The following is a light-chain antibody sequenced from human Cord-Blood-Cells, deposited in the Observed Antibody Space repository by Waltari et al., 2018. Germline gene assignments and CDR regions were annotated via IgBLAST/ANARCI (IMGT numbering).Light chain of an antibody. CDR3: CSYAGSSTWV. CDR2: EGS. CDR1: SSYVGSYYL. V-gene: IGLV2-23*01. Sequence: QSALTQPPSVSGSPGPSLTIPCPGTSSYVGSYYLVSWYQQHPGKAPKLMIYEGSKRPSGVSNRFSGSKSGNTASLTISGLQAEDEADYYCCSYAGSSTWVFGGGTKLTVL. J-gene: IGLJ3*02.